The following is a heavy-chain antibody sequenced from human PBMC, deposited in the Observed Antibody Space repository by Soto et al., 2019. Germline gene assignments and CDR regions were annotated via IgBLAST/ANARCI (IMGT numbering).Heavy chain of an antibody. D-gene: IGHD5-18*01. CDR3: ARARGYTYGPPTY. Sequence: EVQLVESGGGLIQPGGSLRLSCAVSGFTVSSNYLSWVRQAPGKGLEWVSVIYSGGSTSYADSVKGRFTISRDNSKNTLYLQINSLRAEDKAVYYCARARGYTYGPPTYWGQGTLVTVSS. V-gene: IGHV3-53*01. CDR2: IYSGGST. J-gene: IGHJ4*02. CDR1: GFTVSSNY.